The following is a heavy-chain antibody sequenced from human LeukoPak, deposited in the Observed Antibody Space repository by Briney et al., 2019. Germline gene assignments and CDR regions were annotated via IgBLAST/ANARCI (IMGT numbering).Heavy chain of an antibody. CDR2: IIPIFGTA. J-gene: IGHJ4*02. Sequence: SVKVSCKASGGTFSSYAISWVRQAPGQGLEWMGGIIPIFGTANYAQKFQGRVTITADESTSTAYMELSGLRSEDTAVYYCATDYGDYAFDYWGQGTLVTVSS. CDR3: ATDYGDYAFDY. V-gene: IGHV1-69*13. CDR1: GGTFSSYA. D-gene: IGHD4-17*01.